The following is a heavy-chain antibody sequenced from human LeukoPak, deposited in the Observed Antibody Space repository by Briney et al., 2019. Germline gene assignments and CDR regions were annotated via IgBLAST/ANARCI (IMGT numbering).Heavy chain of an antibody. D-gene: IGHD5-18*01. CDR2: ISGVGDSA. Sequence: PGGSLRLSCAASGFTFSTYAMCWVRQAPGKGLEWVSVISGVGDSAYYADSVKGRFTISRDNSRNTVYLQMNSLRAEDTAVYYCANDLGWIQLNLGRGQGTLVTVSS. V-gene: IGHV3-23*01. CDR1: GFTFSTYA. CDR3: ANDLGWIQLNLG. J-gene: IGHJ4*02.